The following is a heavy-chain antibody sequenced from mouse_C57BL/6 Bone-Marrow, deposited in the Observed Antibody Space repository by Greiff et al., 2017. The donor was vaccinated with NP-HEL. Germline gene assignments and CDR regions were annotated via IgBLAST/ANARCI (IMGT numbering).Heavy chain of an antibody. V-gene: IGHV1-7*01. CDR2: INPSSGYT. CDR3: ARLGYYYGTYYLDY. CDR1: GYTFTSYW. D-gene: IGHD1-1*01. J-gene: IGHJ2*01. Sequence: QVQLQQSGAELAKPGASVKLSCKASGYTFTSYWMHWVKQRPGQGLEWIGYINPSSGYTKYNQKFKDKAPLTADKSSSTAYMQLSSLTYEDSAVYYFARLGYYYGTYYLDYWGQGTTLTVSS.